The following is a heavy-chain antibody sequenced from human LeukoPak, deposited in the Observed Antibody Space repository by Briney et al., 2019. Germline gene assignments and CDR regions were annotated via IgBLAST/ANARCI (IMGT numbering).Heavy chain of an antibody. CDR3: ARVGRSVVVPAATGAYFDY. CDR2: INPNSGGT. CDR1: GYTFTGYY. Sequence: ASVKVSCKASGYTFTGYYMHWVRQAPGQGLEWMGWINPNSGGTNYAQKFQGRVTMTRDTSISTAYMELSRLRSDDTAVYYCARVGRSVVVPAATGAYFDYWAREPWSPSPQ. V-gene: IGHV1-2*02. J-gene: IGHJ4*02. D-gene: IGHD2-2*01.